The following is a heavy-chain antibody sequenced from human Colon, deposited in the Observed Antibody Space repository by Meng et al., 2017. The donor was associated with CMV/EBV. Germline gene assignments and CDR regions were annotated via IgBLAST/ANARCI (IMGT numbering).Heavy chain of an antibody. CDR3: ALRLRNSDGMDV. Sequence: GSLKISCAASGFTFSNSWMHWVRQGPGKGLLWVSRINPDGSSTSYADSVKGRFTISRDNAKNTVFLQMNSLRAEDTAVYYCALRLRNSDGMDVWGQGTTVTVSS. CDR2: INPDGSST. J-gene: IGHJ6*02. CDR1: GFTFSNSW. V-gene: IGHV3-74*01. D-gene: IGHD3-16*01.